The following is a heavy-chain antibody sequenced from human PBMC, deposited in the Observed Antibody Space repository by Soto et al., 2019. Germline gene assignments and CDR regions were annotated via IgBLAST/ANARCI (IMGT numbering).Heavy chain of an antibody. CDR2: IYYSGST. Sequence: TLSLTCTVSGGSISSYYWSWIRQPPGKGLEWIGYIYYSGSTNYNPSLKSRVTISVDTSKNQFSLKLSSVTAADTAVYYCARRVGGPWYNWFAPWGQGTLVAVSS. CDR1: GGSISSYY. CDR3: ARRVGGPWYNWFAP. D-gene: IGHD3-16*01. V-gene: IGHV4-59*01. J-gene: IGHJ5*02.